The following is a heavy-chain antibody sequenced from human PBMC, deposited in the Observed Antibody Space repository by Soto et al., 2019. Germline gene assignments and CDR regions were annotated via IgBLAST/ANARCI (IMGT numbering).Heavy chain of an antibody. CDR1: GYSFTDYH. J-gene: IGHJ6*02. Sequence: ASVKVSCKASGYSFTDYHIHWVRQAPGQGLEWLGRINPKSGGTSTAQKFQGWVTMTTDTSISTASMELTRLTSDDTAIYHCARGDSTDCSNGVCSFFYNHDMDVWG. V-gene: IGHV1-2*04. CDR3: ARGDSTDCSNGVCSFFYNHDMDV. D-gene: IGHD2-8*01. CDR2: INPKSGGT.